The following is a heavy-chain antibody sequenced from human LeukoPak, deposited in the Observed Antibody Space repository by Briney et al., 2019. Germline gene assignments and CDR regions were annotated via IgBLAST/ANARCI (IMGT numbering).Heavy chain of an antibody. V-gene: IGHV4-39*01. J-gene: IGHJ3*01. CDR3: ARPNIVVVPAARKNAFDV. Sequence: SETLSLTCTVSGGSISGSSYYWGWIRQPPGKELEWLGNIHYSGSTDYNPSLRTRVTISVGTSQNQFSLQLSSVTAADTAVYYCARPNIVVVPAARKNAFDVWGQGTMVTVSS. CDR1: GGSISGSSYY. D-gene: IGHD2-2*01. CDR2: IHYSGST.